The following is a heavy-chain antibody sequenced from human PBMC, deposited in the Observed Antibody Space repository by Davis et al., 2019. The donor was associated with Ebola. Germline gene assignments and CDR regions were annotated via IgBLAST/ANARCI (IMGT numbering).Heavy chain of an antibody. CDR2: INSDGSST. Sequence: GESLKISCAASGFTFSSYWMHWVRQAPGKGLVWVSRINSDGSSTSYADSVKGRFTISRDNAKNTLYLQMNSLRAEDTAVYYCARGEFGPNWFDPWGQGTLVTVSS. V-gene: IGHV3-74*01. CDR3: ARGEFGPNWFDP. J-gene: IGHJ5*02. D-gene: IGHD3-16*01. CDR1: GFTFSSYW.